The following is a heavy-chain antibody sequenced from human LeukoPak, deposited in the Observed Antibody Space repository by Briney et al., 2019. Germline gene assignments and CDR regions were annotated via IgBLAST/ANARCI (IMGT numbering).Heavy chain of an antibody. CDR1: GYTFTGYY. Sequence: ASVKVSCKASGYTFTGYYIHWVRQAPGQGLEWMAWINPNSGGTNYAQKFQGRATMTRDTSISTAYMELSRLRSDDTAVYYCAREWGMYYYASGSNDRPLDYWGQGTLVTVSS. V-gene: IGHV1-2*02. CDR3: AREWGMYYYASGSNDRPLDY. CDR2: INPNSGGT. D-gene: IGHD3-10*01. J-gene: IGHJ4*02.